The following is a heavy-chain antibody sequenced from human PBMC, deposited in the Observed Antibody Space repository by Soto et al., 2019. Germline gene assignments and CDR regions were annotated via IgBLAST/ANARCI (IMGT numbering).Heavy chain of an antibody. J-gene: IGHJ6*02. CDR1: GGTFSSYA. D-gene: IGHD6-13*01. V-gene: IGHV1-69*13. CDR3: ALRYSSSWGYYYYYGMDV. Sequence: SVKVSCKASGGTFSSYAISWVRQAPGQGLEWMGGIIPIFGTANYAQKFQGGVTITADESTSTAYMELSSLRSEDTAVYYCALRYSSSWGYYYYYGMDVWGQGTTVTVSS. CDR2: IIPIFGTA.